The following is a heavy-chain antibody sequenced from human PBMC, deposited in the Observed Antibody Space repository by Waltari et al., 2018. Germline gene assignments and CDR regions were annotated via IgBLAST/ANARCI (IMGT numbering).Heavy chain of an antibody. CDR2: INEDETER. J-gene: IGHJ6*02. V-gene: IGHV3-7*01. CDR1: GFDFDVSW. CDR3: VRDHERGRYGMDV. Sequence: EVQLVESGGDLVQPGGSLSLSCGASGFDFDVSWMSWVRQAPGKGLEWVANINEDETERYYADSVRGRFTISRDNDQKALYLRMNSLRAEDTAVYYCVRDHERGRYGMDVWGQGTTVTVSS. D-gene: IGHD3-16*01.